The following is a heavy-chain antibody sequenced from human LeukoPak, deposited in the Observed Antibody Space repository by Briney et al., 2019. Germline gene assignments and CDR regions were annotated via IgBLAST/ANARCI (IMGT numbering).Heavy chain of an antibody. V-gene: IGHV1-69*13. CDR3: ARQRSGNFPAYFDY. CDR1: GGGSE. CDR2: FIPLFDKA. J-gene: IGHJ4*02. D-gene: IGHD1-26*01. Sequence: ASVRVSCKSSGGGSEINWVRQAPGQGLEWMGGFIPLFDKANYAQKFQGRVSIIADESTSTTYMELSSLRSDDTAIYYCARQRSGNFPAYFDYWGLGTLVTVSS.